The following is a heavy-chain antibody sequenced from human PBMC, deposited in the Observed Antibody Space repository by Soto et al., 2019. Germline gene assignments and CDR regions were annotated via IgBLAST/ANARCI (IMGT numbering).Heavy chain of an antibody. V-gene: IGHV3-23*01. CDR2: ISGSGGST. CDR3: AKALVVTAIPTLDY. J-gene: IGHJ4*02. Sequence: PGGSLSLSCAASGFTFSSYAMSWVRQAPGNGLEWVSAISGSGGSTCYADSVKGRFTISRDNSKNTLYPQMNSLRAEDTAVYYCAKALVVTAIPTLDYWGQGTLVTVSS. D-gene: IGHD2-21*02. CDR1: GFTFSSYA.